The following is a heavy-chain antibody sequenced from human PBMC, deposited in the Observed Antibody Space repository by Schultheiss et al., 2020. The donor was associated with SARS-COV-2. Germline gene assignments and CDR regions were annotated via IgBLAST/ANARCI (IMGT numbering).Heavy chain of an antibody. Sequence: SETLSLTCTVSGGSISSYYWSWIRQPPGKGLEWIGYIYYSGSTNYNPSLKSRVTISVDKSKNQFSLKLSSVTAADTAVYYCARHTTYDFWSGYWAGWFDPWGQGTLVTVSS. J-gene: IGHJ5*02. CDR2: IYYSGST. CDR1: GGSISSYY. CDR3: ARHTTYDFWSGYWAGWFDP. V-gene: IGHV4-59*08. D-gene: IGHD3-3*01.